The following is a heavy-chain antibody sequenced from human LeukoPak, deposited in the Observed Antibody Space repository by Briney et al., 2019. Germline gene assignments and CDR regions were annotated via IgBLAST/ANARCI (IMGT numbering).Heavy chain of an antibody. CDR1: GYTFTHHG. V-gene: IGHV1-18*01. J-gene: IGHJ2*01. CDR3: ARDPSNTSGWYQYFDA. CDR2: ISCYNGDT. Sequence: ASVKVSCKASGYTFTHHGIAWVRQAPGQGLEWMGWISCYNGDTIYAQNLQGRATLTTEKSTSTVYMELRSLSSDDTAVYYCARDPSNTSGWYQYFDAWGRGTLVSVSS. D-gene: IGHD6-19*01.